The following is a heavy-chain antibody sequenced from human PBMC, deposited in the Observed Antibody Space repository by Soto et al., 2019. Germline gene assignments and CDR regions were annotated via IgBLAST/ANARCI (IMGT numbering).Heavy chain of an antibody. V-gene: IGHV1-69*13. Sequence: GASVKVSCKASGYTFTSYGISWVRQAPGQGLEWMGGIIPIFGTANYAQKFQGRVTITADESTSTAYMELSSLRSEDTAVYYCASSSIVGAHPFDYWGQGTLVTVSS. CDR2: IIPIFGTA. J-gene: IGHJ4*02. CDR1: GYTFTSYG. D-gene: IGHD1-26*01. CDR3: ASSSIVGAHPFDY.